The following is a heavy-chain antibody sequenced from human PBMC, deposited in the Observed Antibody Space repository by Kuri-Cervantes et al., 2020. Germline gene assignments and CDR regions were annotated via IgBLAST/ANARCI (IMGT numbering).Heavy chain of an antibody. CDR2: ISYDGSNK. Sequence: GESLKISCAASGFTFSSYEMNWVRQAPGKGLEWVAVISYDGSNKYYADSVKGRFTISRDNSKNTLYLQMNSLRAEDTAVYYCARGGVGATYWGQGTLVTVSS. CDR1: GFTFSSYE. V-gene: IGHV3-30-3*01. D-gene: IGHD1-26*01. CDR3: ARGGVGATY. J-gene: IGHJ4*02.